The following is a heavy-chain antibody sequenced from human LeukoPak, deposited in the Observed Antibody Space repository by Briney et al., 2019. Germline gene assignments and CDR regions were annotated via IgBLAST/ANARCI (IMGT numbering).Heavy chain of an antibody. J-gene: IGHJ3*02. Sequence: ASVLVSCKTSGYIFGHNGIGWVRQAPGQGPEWMGWISAYNSDTNYAQKLQGRVTMTTDTSTSTAYMELRSLRSDDTAVYYCARSSGPSSAFDIWGQGTMVTVSS. CDR2: ISAYNSDT. V-gene: IGHV1-18*01. CDR1: GYIFGHNG. D-gene: IGHD6-6*01. CDR3: ARSSGPSSAFDI.